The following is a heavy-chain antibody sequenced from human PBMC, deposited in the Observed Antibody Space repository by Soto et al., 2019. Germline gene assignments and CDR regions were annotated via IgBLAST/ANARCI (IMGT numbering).Heavy chain of an antibody. CDR3: GRAFDRSGLY. V-gene: IGHV1-46*01. D-gene: IGHD3-22*01. Sequence: ASVKVSCKGSGYTFRNYYIHWVRQAPGQGLEWMGLINPGGGATSYSQRFQGRVTITKDSSTSTVYMELSSLGSEDTAVYYCGRAFDRSGLYWGQGTLVTVSS. CDR2: INPGGGAT. CDR1: GYTFRNYY. J-gene: IGHJ4*02.